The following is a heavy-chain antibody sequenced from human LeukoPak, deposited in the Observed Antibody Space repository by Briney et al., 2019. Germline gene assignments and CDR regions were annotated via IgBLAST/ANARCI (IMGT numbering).Heavy chain of an antibody. D-gene: IGHD3-3*01. V-gene: IGHV3-23*01. CDR3: AKVPVVFVTPYYFDY. CDR1: GFTFSSYA. Sequence: GGSLRLSFAATGFTFSSYAMSWVRQAPGKGLEWVSAISGSGGSTYYADSVKGRFTISRDNSKNTLYLQMNSLRAEDTAVYYCAKVPVVFVTPYYFDYWGQGTLVTVSS. CDR2: ISGSGGST. J-gene: IGHJ4*02.